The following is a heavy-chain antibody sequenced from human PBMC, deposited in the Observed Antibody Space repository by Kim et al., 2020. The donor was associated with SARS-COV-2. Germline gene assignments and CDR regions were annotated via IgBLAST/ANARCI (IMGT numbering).Heavy chain of an antibody. CDR3: VKGGWGSIWDH. CDR1: GFTFTGYA. CDR2: IDGSDGTT. V-gene: IGHV3-23*01. J-gene: IGHJ4*02. Sequence: GGSLRLSCTTSGFTFTGYAMSWVRQAPGKGLEWVSSIDGSDGTTYFVDSVKGRFTISRDNSKNTLYLQMSTLRADDTAVYYCVKGGWGSIWDHWGQGTLVTGAS. D-gene: IGHD2-21*01.